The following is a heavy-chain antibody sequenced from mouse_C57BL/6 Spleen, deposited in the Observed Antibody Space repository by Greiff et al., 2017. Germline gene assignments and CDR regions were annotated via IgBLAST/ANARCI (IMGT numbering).Heavy chain of an antibody. CDR1: GYTFTEYT. CDR3: ARHEGGYDYDGRWYFDV. CDR2: FYPGSGSI. J-gene: IGHJ1*03. V-gene: IGHV1-62-2*01. D-gene: IGHD2-4*01. Sequence: QVQLQQSGAELVKPGASVKLSCKASGYTFTEYTIHWVKQRSGQGLEWIGWFYPGSGSIKYNEKFKDKATLTADKSSSTVYMELSRLTSEDSAVYFCARHEGGYDYDGRWYFDVWGTGTTVTVSS.